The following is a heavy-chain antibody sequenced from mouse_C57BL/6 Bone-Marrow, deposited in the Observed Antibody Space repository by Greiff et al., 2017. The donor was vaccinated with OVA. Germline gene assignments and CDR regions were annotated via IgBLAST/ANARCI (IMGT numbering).Heavy chain of an antibody. V-gene: IGHV1-81*01. Sequence: VKLQESGAELARPGASVKLSCKASGYTFTSYGISWVKQRTGQGLEWIGEIYPRSGNTYYNEKFKGKATLTADKSSSTAYMELRSLTSEDSAVYFCARPPGSSYYFDYWGQGTTLTVSS. D-gene: IGHD1-1*01. J-gene: IGHJ2*01. CDR2: IYPRSGNT. CDR3: ARPPGSSYYFDY. CDR1: GYTFTSYG.